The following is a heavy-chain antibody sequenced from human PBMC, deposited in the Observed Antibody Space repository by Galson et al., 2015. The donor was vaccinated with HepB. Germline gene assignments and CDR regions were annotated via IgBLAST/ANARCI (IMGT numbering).Heavy chain of an antibody. J-gene: IGHJ4*02. Sequence: SLRLSCAASGFTFTWFSMTWVRQAPGKGLEWVSSIHSSSSYMYYADSVKGRFTISRDDAKNTLYLQMNSLRAEDTAVYYCGGDSGYWGQGTLVTVSS. D-gene: IGHD4-17*01. CDR1: GFTFTWFS. V-gene: IGHV3-21*01. CDR2: IHSSSSYM. CDR3: GGDSGY.